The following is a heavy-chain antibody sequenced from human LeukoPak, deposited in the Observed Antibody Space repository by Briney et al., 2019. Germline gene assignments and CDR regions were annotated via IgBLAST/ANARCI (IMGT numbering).Heavy chain of an antibody. J-gene: IGHJ4*02. CDR1: GGSITSSSYY. Sequence: SETLSLTCTVSGGSITSSSYYWGWIRQPPGKGLEWIRTFYYSGNTYYSPSLKSRVTISVDTSKNQFSLKLSSVTAADTAVYYCARRPFSGWVGFDYWGQGALVTVSS. CDR3: ARRPFSGWVGFDY. V-gene: IGHV4-39*01. CDR2: FYYSGNT. D-gene: IGHD6-25*01.